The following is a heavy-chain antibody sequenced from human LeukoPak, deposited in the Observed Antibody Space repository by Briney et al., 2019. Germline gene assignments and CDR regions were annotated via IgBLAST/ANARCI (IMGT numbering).Heavy chain of an antibody. CDR2: IVVGSGNT. CDR1: GFTVTSSA. Sequence: SVKVSCKASGFTVTSSAMQWVRQARGQRLEWIGWIVVGSGNTNYAQKFHERVTITRDMSTSTAYMHLSSLRSEDTAVYFCAASVGDAFDIWGQGTMVTVSS. V-gene: IGHV1-58*02. CDR3: AASVGDAFDI. J-gene: IGHJ3*02.